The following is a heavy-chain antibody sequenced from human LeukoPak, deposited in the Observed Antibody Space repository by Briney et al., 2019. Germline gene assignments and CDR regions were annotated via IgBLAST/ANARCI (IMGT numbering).Heavy chain of an antibody. D-gene: IGHD3-9*01. CDR1: GDSLSSSY. CDR2: IYTSGYT. J-gene: IGHJ4*03. Sequence: SETLSLTCTVSGDSLSSSYWSWVRQPAGKGLEWIGRIYTSGYTNYNPSLKSRVTMSVDTSKNQFSLKLTSVTDADAAVYYCARVTGYTIEDYFDYWGKAITVIVSS. CDR3: ARVTGYTIEDYFDY. V-gene: IGHV4-4*07.